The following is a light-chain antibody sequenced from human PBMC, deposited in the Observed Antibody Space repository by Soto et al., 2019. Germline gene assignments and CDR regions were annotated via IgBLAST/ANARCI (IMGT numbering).Light chain of an antibody. CDR1: PSMSRG. CDR3: QQYKRYFGT. V-gene: IGKV1-5*01. CDR2: DXS. Sequence: IQMTQSPSTLCESVGDRVTISXRASPSMSRGLDWYQQKLGKAPKVXXDDXSSLERGGPSRLSGSGSGTEFTLTISSLQPDDFATYYCQQYKRYFGTFGQGTKVDIK. J-gene: IGKJ1*01.